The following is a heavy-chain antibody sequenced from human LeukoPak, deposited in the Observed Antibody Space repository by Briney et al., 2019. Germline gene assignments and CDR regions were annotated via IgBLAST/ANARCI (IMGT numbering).Heavy chain of an antibody. D-gene: IGHD2-2*01. V-gene: IGHV1-46*03. CDR3: ARVVPAATPSYYYFDY. Sequence: ASVKVSCKASGYTFTSYYMHWVRQAPGQGLEGMGIINPSGGSTSYAQKFQGRVTMTRDTSTSTVYLELSSLRFEDTAVYYCARVVPAATPSYYYFDYWGQGTLVTVSS. J-gene: IGHJ4*02. CDR1: GYTFTSYY. CDR2: INPSGGST.